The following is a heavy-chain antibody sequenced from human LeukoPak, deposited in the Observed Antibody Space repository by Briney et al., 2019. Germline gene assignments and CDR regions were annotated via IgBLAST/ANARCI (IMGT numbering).Heavy chain of an antibody. CDR2: ISYDATNE. J-gene: IGHJ4*02. D-gene: IGHD3-22*01. CDR1: GFTFSNYG. Sequence: GALRLSCAASGFTFSNYGIHRVRQAPGKGLEWVAVISYDATNEYYTDSVKGRFTISRDNSRNTLYLQMNSLRAEDTAVYYCAKDRITMIPVGCFDYWGQGTLVTVSS. CDR3: AKDRITMIPVGCFDY. V-gene: IGHV3-30*18.